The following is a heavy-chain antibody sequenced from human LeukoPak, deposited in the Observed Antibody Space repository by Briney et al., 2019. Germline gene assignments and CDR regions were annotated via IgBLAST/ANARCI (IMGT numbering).Heavy chain of an antibody. CDR1: GFRFSGSS. J-gene: IGHJ4*02. V-gene: IGHV3-73*01. CDR3: TLPGRGNYYVS. CDR2: IRTTGSNYVP. Sequence: PGGSLRLSCAASGFRFSGSSMHWVRPASGQGLGWVGRIRTTGSNYVPAYAASVDGRFTISRDDSKKTVYLQMNSLKTEDTAVYYCTLPGRGNYYVSWGQGTLVTVSS. D-gene: IGHD1-26*01.